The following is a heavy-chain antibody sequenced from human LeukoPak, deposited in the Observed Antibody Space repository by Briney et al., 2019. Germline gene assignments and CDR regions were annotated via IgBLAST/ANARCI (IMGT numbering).Heavy chain of an antibody. J-gene: IGHJ4*02. CDR2: ISAYNGNT. D-gene: IGHD3-10*01. CDR3: ARDIFYGSGSYKPNDH. V-gene: IGHV1-18*01. Sequence: ASVKVSCKASGYTFTSYGISWVRQAPGQGLEWMGWISAYNGNTNYAQKLQGRVTMTTDTSTSTAYMELRSLRSDDTAVYYCARDIFYGSGSYKPNDHWGQGTLVTVSS. CDR1: GYTFTSYG.